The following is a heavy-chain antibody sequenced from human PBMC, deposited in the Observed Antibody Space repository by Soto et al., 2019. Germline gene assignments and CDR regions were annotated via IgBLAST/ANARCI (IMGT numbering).Heavy chain of an antibody. CDR1: GGTFSSYA. J-gene: IGHJ6*02. V-gene: IGHV1-69*05. CDR2: IIPIFGTA. CDR3: ARRAPPMDV. Sequence: SVKVSCKASGGTFSSYAIIWVRQAPGQGLEWMRGIIPIFGTANYAQKFQGRVTMTTDTSTSTGYMELRSLRSDDTAVYYCARRAPPMDVWGQGTTVTVSS.